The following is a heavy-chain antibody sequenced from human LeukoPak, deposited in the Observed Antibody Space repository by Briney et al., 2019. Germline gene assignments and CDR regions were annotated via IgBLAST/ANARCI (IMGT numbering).Heavy chain of an antibody. CDR2: IYYSGTT. Sequence: SETLSLTCTLSGGSISNTDYCWGWIRQPPGKGLEWIGSIYYSGTTYYNPSLKSRATISIDTSRNQFSLRLSSVTATDTAVYYCARYRAYGDYLRSFDSWGQGTLVTVSS. V-gene: IGHV4-39*01. D-gene: IGHD4-17*01. J-gene: IGHJ4*02. CDR3: ARYRAYGDYLRSFDS. CDR1: GGSISNTDYC.